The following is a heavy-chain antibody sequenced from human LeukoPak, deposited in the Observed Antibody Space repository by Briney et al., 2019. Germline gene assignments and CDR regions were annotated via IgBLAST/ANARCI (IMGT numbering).Heavy chain of an antibody. Sequence: SETLSLTCAVYGGSFSGYYWSWIRQPPGKGLEWIGSIYYSGSTYYNPSLKSRVTISVDTSKNQFSLKLSSVTAADTAVYYCRRNVFDTYYYDSSGYYPNDAFDIWGQGTMVTVSS. V-gene: IGHV4-34*03. CDR2: IYYSGST. CDR3: RRNVFDTYYYDSSGYYPNDAFDI. CDR1: GGSFSGYY. D-gene: IGHD3-22*01. J-gene: IGHJ3*02.